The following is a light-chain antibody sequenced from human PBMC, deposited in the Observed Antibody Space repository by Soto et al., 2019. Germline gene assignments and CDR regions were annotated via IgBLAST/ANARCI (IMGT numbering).Light chain of an antibody. J-gene: IGKJ3*01. CDR2: DAS. V-gene: IGKV1-33*01. CDR3: QQYDNLPPLT. Sequence: DIQRTQSPSSLSASVGDRVTITCQASQDISNYVNWYQQKPWKAPKLLIYDASNLETGVPSRFSGSGSGTAFTFTISSLQPEDIATTYCQQYDNLPPLTFGPGTKVDIK. CDR1: QDISNY.